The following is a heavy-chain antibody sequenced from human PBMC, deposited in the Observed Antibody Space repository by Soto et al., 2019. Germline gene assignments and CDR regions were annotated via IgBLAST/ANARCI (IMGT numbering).Heavy chain of an antibody. CDR2: INHSGST. V-gene: IGHV4-39*07. Sequence: QLQLQESGPGLVKPSETLSLTCTVSGGSISSSSYYWGWIRQPPGKGLEWIGEINHSGSTNYNPSLKSRVTISVDTSKNQFSLKLSSVTAADTAVYYCAREGVYDFWSGYYPLLNYWGQGTLVTVSS. J-gene: IGHJ4*02. CDR1: GGSISSSSYY. CDR3: AREGVYDFWSGYYPLLNY. D-gene: IGHD3-3*01.